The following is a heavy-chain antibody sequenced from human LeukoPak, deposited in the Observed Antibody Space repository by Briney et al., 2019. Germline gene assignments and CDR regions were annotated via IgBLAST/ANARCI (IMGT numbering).Heavy chain of an antibody. D-gene: IGHD3-10*01. CDR3: ARHVLLWFGELAFDY. V-gene: IGHV4-34*01. CDR2: INRSGST. CDR1: GGSFSGYY. J-gene: IGHJ4*02. Sequence: SETLSLTCAVYGGSFSGYYWSWIRQPPGKGLEWIGEINRSGSTNYNPSLKSRVTISVDTSKNQFSLKLSSVTAADTAVYYCARHVLLWFGELAFDYWGQGTLVTVSS.